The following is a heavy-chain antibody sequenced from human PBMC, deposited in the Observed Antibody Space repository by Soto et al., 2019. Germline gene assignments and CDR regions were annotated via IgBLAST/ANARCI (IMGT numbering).Heavy chain of an antibody. Sequence: QVQLVESGGCVVQPGRSLRLSCAASGFTFSSYGMHWVRQAPGKGLEWVAFIWHDGGNKFYSESAKGRFTISRDNAKNTLYLQMTSLSAEDTAMYYCARDGDVNTGFGKDYWGQGTLVTVSS. V-gene: IGHV3-33*01. J-gene: IGHJ4*02. CDR1: GFTFSSYG. CDR2: IWHDGGNK. CDR3: ARDGDVNTGFGKDY. D-gene: IGHD3-16*01.